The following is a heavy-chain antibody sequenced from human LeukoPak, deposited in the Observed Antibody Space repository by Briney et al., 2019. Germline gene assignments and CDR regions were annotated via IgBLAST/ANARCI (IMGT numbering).Heavy chain of an antibody. Sequence: ASVKVSCKASGYTFTGYYMHWVRQAPGLGLEWMGWINPNSGGTNYAQKFQGRVTMTRDTSISTAYMELSRLRSDDTAVYYCARKAFYYYYGMDVWGQGTTVTVSS. V-gene: IGHV1-2*02. CDR1: GYTFTGYY. J-gene: IGHJ6*02. CDR3: ARKAFYYYYGMDV. CDR2: INPNSGGT.